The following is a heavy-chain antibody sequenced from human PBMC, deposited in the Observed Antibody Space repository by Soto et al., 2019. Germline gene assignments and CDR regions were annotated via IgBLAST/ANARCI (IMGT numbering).Heavy chain of an antibody. V-gene: IGHV1-2*04. CDR3: ARGLSALLWFGELSTNDSFDI. Sequence: ASVKVSCKASGYTFTGYYMHWVRQAPGQGLEWMGWINPNSGGTNYAQKFQGWATMTRDTSISTAYMELSRLRSDDTAVYYCARGLSALLWFGELSTNDSFDIWG. D-gene: IGHD3-10*01. J-gene: IGHJ3*02. CDR1: GYTFTGYY. CDR2: INPNSGGT.